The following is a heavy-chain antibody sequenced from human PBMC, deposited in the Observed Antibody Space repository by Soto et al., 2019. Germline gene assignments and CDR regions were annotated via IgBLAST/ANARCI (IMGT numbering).Heavy chain of an antibody. CDR1: GGSISSSSYY. D-gene: IGHD5-12*01. Sequence: SETLSLTCTVSGGSISSSSYYWGWIRQPPGKGLEWIGSIYYSGSTYYNPSLKSRVTISVDTSKNQFSLKLSSVTAADTAVYYCARPNSYDISDAFDIWGQGTMVTVSS. J-gene: IGHJ3*02. V-gene: IGHV4-39*01. CDR3: ARPNSYDISDAFDI. CDR2: IYYSGST.